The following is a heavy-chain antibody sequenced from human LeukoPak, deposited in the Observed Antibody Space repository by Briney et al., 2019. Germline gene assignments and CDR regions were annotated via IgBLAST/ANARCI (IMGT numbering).Heavy chain of an antibody. CDR2: FDPEDGET. V-gene: IGHV1-24*01. Sequence: ASVKVSCKVSGYTLTELSMHWVRQAPGKGLEWMGGFDPEDGETIYAQKFQGRVTMTEDTSTDTAYMELSSLRSEDTAVYYCATDRWVAGNFDYWGQGTLVTVSS. J-gene: IGHJ4*02. CDR3: ATDRWVAGNFDY. D-gene: IGHD6-19*01. CDR1: GYTLTELS.